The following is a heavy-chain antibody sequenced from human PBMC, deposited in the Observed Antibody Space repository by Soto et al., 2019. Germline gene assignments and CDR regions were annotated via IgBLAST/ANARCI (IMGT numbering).Heavy chain of an antibody. V-gene: IGHV3-72*01. CDR1: GFTFSDHY. J-gene: IGHJ6*03. D-gene: IGHD3-3*01. CDR3: AGVMQSPRYDFWSGYSLGYMDV. Sequence: GGSLRLSCAASGFTFSDHYMDWVRQAPGKGLEWVGRTRNKANSYTTEYAASVKGRFTNSRDDSKNSLYVKMNSLKTEDTDGYYGAGVMQSPRYDFWSGYSLGYMDVWGKGTTVTVSS. CDR2: TRNKANSYTT.